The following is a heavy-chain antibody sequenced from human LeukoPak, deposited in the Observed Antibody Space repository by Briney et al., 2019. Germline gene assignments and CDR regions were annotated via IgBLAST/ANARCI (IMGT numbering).Heavy chain of an antibody. V-gene: IGHV3-30*03. CDR2: ISHEGSQT. Sequence: GGSLRLSCAASGFAFSYYAMSWVRQAPGKGLEWVAVISHEGSQTYYADSVRGRFTISRDNSKNMVYLQMNSLRAEDTAVYYCARTREQWQVLDYWGQGTLVTVSS. J-gene: IGHJ4*02. D-gene: IGHD6-19*01. CDR3: ARTREQWQVLDY. CDR1: GFAFSYYA.